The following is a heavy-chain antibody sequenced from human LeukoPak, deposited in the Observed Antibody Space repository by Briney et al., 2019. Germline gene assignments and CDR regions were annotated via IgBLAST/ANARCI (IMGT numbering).Heavy chain of an antibody. CDR2: ISSSSSTI. J-gene: IGHJ5*02. Sequence: GGSLRLSCAASGFTFSSYSMNWVRQAPGKGLEWVSYISSSSSTIYYADSVKGRFTISRDNAKNSLYLQMNSLRAEDTAVYYCARGLPYPRPEVKGWFDPWGQGTLVTVSS. D-gene: IGHD4-23*01. CDR1: GFTFSSYS. CDR3: ARGLPYPRPEVKGWFDP. V-gene: IGHV3-48*01.